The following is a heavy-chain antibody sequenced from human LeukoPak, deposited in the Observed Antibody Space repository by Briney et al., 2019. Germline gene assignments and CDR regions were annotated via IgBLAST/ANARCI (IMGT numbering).Heavy chain of an antibody. CDR3: TRSDCSSGRCPGFDN. Sequence: SQTLSLTCGISGDSFSSNSAAWNWIRQSPSRGLEWLGRTYYRSKWFINYGPSVKSRIIISPDTPKSQVSLQLNSVTPEDTAVYYCTRSDCSSGRCPGFDNWGQGTLVTVSS. CDR1: GDSFSSNSAA. V-gene: IGHV6-1*01. J-gene: IGHJ4*02. D-gene: IGHD6-19*01. CDR2: TYYRSKWFI.